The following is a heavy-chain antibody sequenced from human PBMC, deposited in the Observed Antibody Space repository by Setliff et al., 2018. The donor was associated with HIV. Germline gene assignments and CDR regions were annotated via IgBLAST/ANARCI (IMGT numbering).Heavy chain of an antibody. D-gene: IGHD2-15*01. Sequence: PSETLSLTCTVSGGPMSGYYWSWLRQSPVKGLEWIGYIYSSGTTNYNPSFKSRVSISLDTSRSQFSLRLSSVTAADTAIYYCAKYWRASGTYVFDIWGLGTMVTVSS. CDR3: AKYWRASGTYVFDI. V-gene: IGHV4-4*08. J-gene: IGHJ3*02. CDR2: IYSSGTT. CDR1: GGPMSGYY.